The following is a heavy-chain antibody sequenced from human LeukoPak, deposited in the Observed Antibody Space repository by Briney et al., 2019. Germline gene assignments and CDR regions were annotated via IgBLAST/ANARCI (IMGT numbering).Heavy chain of an antibody. CDR3: ARGIRDSGSYLG. J-gene: IGHJ4*02. D-gene: IGHD1-26*01. V-gene: IGHV4-61*02. CDR2: IYTSGST. CDR1: GGSISSGSYY. Sequence: SETLCLSCTLSGGSISSGSYYWSWIRQPAGKGREWIGRIYTSGSTNYNPSLKSQVTISVDTSKNQFSLKLSSVTAADTAVYYCARGIRDSGSYLGWGQGTLVTVSS.